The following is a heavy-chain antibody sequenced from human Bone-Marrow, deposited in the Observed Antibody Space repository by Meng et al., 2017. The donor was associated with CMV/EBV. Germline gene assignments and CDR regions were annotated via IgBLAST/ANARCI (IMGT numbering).Heavy chain of an antibody. CDR1: GAPFSGY. CDR2: ITHSGST. Sequence: QVHLQQGGDGLLKPSETLSHTCGVYGAPFSGYWSWVRQHPGKGLEWIGEITHSGSTNYNVSLKSRVTISIDTSKNQFSLKLSSVTATDTAVYYCAPGFRSWSGSYSSWGQGTLVTVSS. D-gene: IGHD1-26*01. CDR3: APGFRSWSGSYSS. V-gene: IGHV4-34*01. J-gene: IGHJ4*02.